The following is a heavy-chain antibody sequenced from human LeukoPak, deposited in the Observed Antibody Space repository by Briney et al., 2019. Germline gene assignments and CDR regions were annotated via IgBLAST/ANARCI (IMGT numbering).Heavy chain of an antibody. Sequence: GGSLRLSCVASGFSFSDYAMTWVRQAPGKGLEWVSGISATSGSTFYADSVEGRFTIFRDNSKNTLELQMNSLRAEDTAVYFCARAVAVAGSYDYWGQGTLVTVSS. D-gene: IGHD6-19*01. J-gene: IGHJ4*02. V-gene: IGHV3-23*01. CDR1: GFSFSDYA. CDR3: ARAVAVAGSYDY. CDR2: ISATSGST.